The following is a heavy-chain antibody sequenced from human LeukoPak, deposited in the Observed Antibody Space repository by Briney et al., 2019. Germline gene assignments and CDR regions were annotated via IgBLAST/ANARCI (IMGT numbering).Heavy chain of an antibody. J-gene: IGHJ4*02. D-gene: IGHD4-17*01. Sequence: SETLSLTCAVYGGSFSGYYWSWIRQPPGKGLEWIGEINHSGSTNYNPSLKSRVTISVDTSKNQFSLKLSSMTAADTAVYYCARVPPYGDYRWYFDYWGQGTLVTVSS. V-gene: IGHV4-34*01. CDR3: ARVPPYGDYRWYFDY. CDR1: GGSFSGYY. CDR2: INHSGST.